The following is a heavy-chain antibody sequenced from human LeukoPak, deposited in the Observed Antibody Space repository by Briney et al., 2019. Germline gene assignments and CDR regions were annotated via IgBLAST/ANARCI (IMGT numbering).Heavy chain of an antibody. D-gene: IGHD2-2*01. CDR1: GGSISSGGYY. Sequence: SETLSLTCTVSGGSISSGGYYWSWIRQHPGKGLEWIGYIYYSGSTYYNPSLKSRVTISVDTSKNQFSLKLSSVTAAETAVYYCARVREGYQLLWLDYWGQGTLVTVSS. J-gene: IGHJ4*02. V-gene: IGHV4-31*03. CDR3: ARVREGYQLLWLDY. CDR2: IYYSGST.